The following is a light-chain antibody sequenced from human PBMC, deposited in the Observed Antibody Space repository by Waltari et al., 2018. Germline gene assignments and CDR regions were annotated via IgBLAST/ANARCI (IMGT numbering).Light chain of an antibody. CDR3: QSYDTSLRVV. Sequence: QSVLTQPPSVSGAPGQRVTISCTGSGSNIGAGYDVHWYQQLPRAAPKLLIFGSTSLPLGVPYRFLGSTSGTSASLAITGRQAEDEADYYCQSYDTSLRVVFGGGTKLTVL. J-gene: IGLJ3*02. CDR1: GSNIGAGYD. CDR2: GST. V-gene: IGLV1-40*01.